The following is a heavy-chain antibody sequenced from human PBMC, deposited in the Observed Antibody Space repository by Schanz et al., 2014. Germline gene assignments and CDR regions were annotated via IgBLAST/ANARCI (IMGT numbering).Heavy chain of an antibody. Sequence: QVQLVESGGGLVKPGGSLRLSCAASGFTFSDYYMNWIRQAPGKGLEWVSYISNSGYTIYYADSVKGRFTISRDNAKNSLYLQMNSLSAADTAVYYCARHPPPYSSSPYYWYYGMDVWGQGTTVTVSS. J-gene: IGHJ6*02. V-gene: IGHV3-11*01. CDR3: ARHPPPYSSSPYYWYYGMDV. CDR2: ISNSGYTI. CDR1: GFTFSDYY. D-gene: IGHD6-6*01.